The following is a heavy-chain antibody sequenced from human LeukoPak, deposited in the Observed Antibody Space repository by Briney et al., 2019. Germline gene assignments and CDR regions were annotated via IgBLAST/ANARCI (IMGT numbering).Heavy chain of an antibody. V-gene: IGHV3-33*01. CDR2: IWFDGSNK. Sequence: GRSLRLSCAASGSTFSSYGMHWVRQAPGKGLEWVAVIWFDGSNKYYADSVKGLFTISRDNSKTTLYLKMSSLRAEETAVYYCARDGYPDGAGNWFDPCGQGTLVTVSS. D-gene: IGHD5-12*01. CDR3: ARDGYPDGAGNWFDP. CDR1: GSTFSSYG. J-gene: IGHJ5*02.